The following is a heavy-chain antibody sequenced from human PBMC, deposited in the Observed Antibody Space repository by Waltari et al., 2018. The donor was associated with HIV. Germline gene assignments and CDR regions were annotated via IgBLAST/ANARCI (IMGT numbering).Heavy chain of an antibody. J-gene: IGHJ4*02. Sequence: QVQLVASGGGVVQPGRSLRLSRPASGFTLSSYAIHWVRQAPGKGLEWVAVISYDGSNKYYADSVKGRFTISRDNSKNTLYLQMNSLRAEDTAVYYCARGGYGWLPDGYWGQGTLVTVSS. D-gene: IGHD5-18*01. CDR1: GFTLSSYA. V-gene: IGHV3-30-3*01. CDR2: ISYDGSNK. CDR3: ARGGYGWLPDGY.